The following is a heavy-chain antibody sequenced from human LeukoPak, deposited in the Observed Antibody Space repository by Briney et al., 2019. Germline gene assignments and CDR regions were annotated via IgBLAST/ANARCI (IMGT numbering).Heavy chain of an antibody. J-gene: IGHJ4*02. CDR2: IHYTGIT. V-gene: IGHV4-59*11. CDR3: AREDFWTGSPL. CDR1: GDSISSHY. D-gene: IGHD3/OR15-3a*01. Sequence: SETLSLTCTVSGDSISSHYWSWFRQPPGKGLEWIGYIHYTGITKYNPSLKSGVTISLDTSKNQFSLKLSSVTAADTAVYYCAREDFWTGSPLWGQGTLVTVSS.